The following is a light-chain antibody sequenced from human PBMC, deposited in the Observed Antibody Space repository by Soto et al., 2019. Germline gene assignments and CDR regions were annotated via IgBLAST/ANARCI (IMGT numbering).Light chain of an antibody. CDR3: GTWDSSLFAVV. CDR2: DTH. Sequence: QSVLTQPPSVSAAPGQTVTISCSGSSSNIGKNYVCWYQQLPVTAPKLLIYDTHERPSGIPDRFSSSKSGTSATLAITGLPPGDEADYYCGTWDSSLFAVVFGGGTKLTVL. V-gene: IGLV1-51*01. CDR1: SSNIGKNY. J-gene: IGLJ2*01.